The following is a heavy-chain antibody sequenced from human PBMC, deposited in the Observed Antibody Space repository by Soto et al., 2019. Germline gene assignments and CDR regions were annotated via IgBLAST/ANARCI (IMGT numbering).Heavy chain of an antibody. CDR1: GGSISSGGYY. J-gene: IGHJ6*02. D-gene: IGHD2-15*01. V-gene: IGHV4-31*03. Sequence: PSETLSLTCTVSGGSISSGGYYWSWIRQHPGKGLEWIGYIYYSGSTYYNPSLKSRVTISVDTSKNQFSLKLSSVTAADTAVYYCARTKTPWYGMDVWGQGTTVTVSS. CDR2: IYYSGST. CDR3: ARTKTPWYGMDV.